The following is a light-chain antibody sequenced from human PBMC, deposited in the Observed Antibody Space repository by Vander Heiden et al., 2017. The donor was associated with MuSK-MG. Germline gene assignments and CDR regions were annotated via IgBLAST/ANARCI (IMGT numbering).Light chain of an antibody. CDR2: AAS. CDR3: QQSYNTPLT. CDR1: QSISSY. Sequence: IQMTQSPSSLSASVGDRVTITCRASQSISSYLNWYQQKPGKAPELLIYAASTLQSGVPSRFSGSGSGTDFTLTISSLQPEDFATYYCQQSYNTPLTFGGGTKVEIK. J-gene: IGKJ4*01. V-gene: IGKV1-39*01.